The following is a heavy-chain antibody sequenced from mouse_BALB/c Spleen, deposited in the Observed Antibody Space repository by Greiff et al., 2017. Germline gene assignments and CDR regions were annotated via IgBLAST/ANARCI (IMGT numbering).Heavy chain of an antibody. CDR1: GFTFSSYA. CDR2: ISSGGSYT. CDR3: ARGGNYDAMDY. V-gene: IGHV5-9-4*01. D-gene: IGHD2-1*01. J-gene: IGHJ4*01. Sequence: VQLKESGGGLVKPGGSLKLSCAASGFTFSSYAMSWVRQSPEKRLEWVAEISSGGSYTYYPDTVTGRFTISRDNAKNTLYLEMSSLRSEDTAMYYCARGGNYDAMDYWGQGTSVTVSS.